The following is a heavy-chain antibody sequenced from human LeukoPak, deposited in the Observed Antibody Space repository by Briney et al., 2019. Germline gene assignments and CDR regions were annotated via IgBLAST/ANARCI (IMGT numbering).Heavy chain of an antibody. V-gene: IGHV4-34*01. D-gene: IGHD3-22*01. Sequence: SETLSLTCAVYGGSFSGYYWSWICQPPGKGQEWIGEINHSGSTNYNPSLKSRVTISVDTSKNQFSLKLSSVTAADTAVYYCARGTYYYDSSGYYSDYWGQGTLVTVSS. CDR1: GGSFSGYY. J-gene: IGHJ4*02. CDR3: ARGTYYYDSSGYYSDY. CDR2: INHSGST.